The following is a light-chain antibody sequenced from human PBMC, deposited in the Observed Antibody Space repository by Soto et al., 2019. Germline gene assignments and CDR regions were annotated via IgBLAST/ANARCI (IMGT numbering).Light chain of an antibody. CDR1: QGISSY. CDR2: AAS. Sequence: DIQLTQSPSFLSASVGDRVTITCRASQGISSYLAWYQQKPGKAPKLLIYAASTLQGGVPSRFSGSGSGTEFTLTISSLQTEDFATYYCQQLNSYPLTFGGGTKVDIK. J-gene: IGKJ4*01. V-gene: IGKV1-9*01. CDR3: QQLNSYPLT.